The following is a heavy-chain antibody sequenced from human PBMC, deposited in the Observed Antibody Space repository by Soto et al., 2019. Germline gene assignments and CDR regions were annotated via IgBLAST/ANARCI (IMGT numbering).Heavy chain of an antibody. CDR3: AKHTWGYNYFDF. V-gene: IGHV3-23*04. Sequence: EVQLVESGGGLVQPGGSLRLSCAASGFIFSSYAMSWVRKAPGKGLEWVSPISGSGGGTYDADSVKGRFTISRHNSKNTLYLQMTSLRAEDTAIYYSAKHTWGYNYFDFWGQGILVTVSS. CDR2: ISGSGGGT. D-gene: IGHD3-16*01. J-gene: IGHJ4*02. CDR1: GFIFSSYA.